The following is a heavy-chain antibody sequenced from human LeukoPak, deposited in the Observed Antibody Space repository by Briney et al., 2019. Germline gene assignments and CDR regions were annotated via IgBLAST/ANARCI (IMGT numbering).Heavy chain of an antibody. CDR3: TGNYYGSGSYADFDY. V-gene: IGHV3-73*01. Sequence: GGSLRLSCAASGFTFSGSAMHWVRQASGKGLEWVGRIKANSYATAYAASVKGRFAISRDDSKNTAYLQMDSLKTEDTAVYYCTGNYYGSGSYADFDYWGQGTLVTVSS. J-gene: IGHJ4*02. CDR1: GFTFSGSA. D-gene: IGHD3-10*01. CDR2: IKANSYAT.